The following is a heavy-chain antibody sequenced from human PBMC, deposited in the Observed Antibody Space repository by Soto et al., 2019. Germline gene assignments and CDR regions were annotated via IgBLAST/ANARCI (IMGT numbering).Heavy chain of an antibody. CDR1: GYTFTDYY. D-gene: IGHD2-2*02. Sequence: ASVKVSCKASGYTFTDYYIYWLRQAPGHGLEWMGWINPNSGATNYAHNFQGRVTMTRDTSIRAAYMELSRLSSDDTAVYYCAKDQRGYMVSGMDVWGQGTTVTVSS. CDR2: INPNSGAT. V-gene: IGHV1-2*02. J-gene: IGHJ6*02. CDR3: AKDQRGYMVSGMDV.